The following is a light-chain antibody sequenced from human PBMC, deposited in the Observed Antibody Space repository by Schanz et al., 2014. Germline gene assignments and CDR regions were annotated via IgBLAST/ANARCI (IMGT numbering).Light chain of an antibody. CDR2: DVS. CDR1: SSDVGGYNY. J-gene: IGLJ3*02. Sequence: QSALTQPASVSGSPGQSITISCTGTSSDVGGYNYVSWYQQHPGKAPKLMIYDVSNRPSGVSNRFSGSKSGNTASLTISGIQAEDEADYYCCSYAGSSTLVFGGGTKLTVL. CDR3: CSYAGSSTLV. V-gene: IGLV2-23*02.